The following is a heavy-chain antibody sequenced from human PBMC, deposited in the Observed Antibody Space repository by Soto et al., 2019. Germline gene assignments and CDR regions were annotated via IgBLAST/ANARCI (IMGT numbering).Heavy chain of an antibody. D-gene: IGHD3-22*01. Sequence: GGSLRVACSASGFTVSSNYISWVRQAPGKGLEWVSVIYSGGSTYYADSVKGRFTISRDNSKNTLYLQMNSLRAEDTAVYYCARVMGRVISSDYHPYWYFDLWGRGTLVTVSS. CDR2: IYSGGST. CDR3: ARVMGRVISSDYHPYWYFDL. V-gene: IGHV3-53*01. CDR1: GFTVSSNY. J-gene: IGHJ2*01.